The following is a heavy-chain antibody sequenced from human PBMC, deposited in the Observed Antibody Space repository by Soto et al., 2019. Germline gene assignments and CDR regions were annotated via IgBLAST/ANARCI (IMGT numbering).Heavy chain of an antibody. J-gene: IGHJ4*02. V-gene: IGHV3-23*01. CDR1: GFTFSSYA. CDR3: AKASCTSTSCEGFDF. CDR2: ISGSGGGT. Sequence: EVQLLESGGGLEQPGGSLRLSCAASGFTFSSYAMSWVRQAPGKGLEWVSAISGSGGGTYYADSVKGRFTISRDNSKNTRYLQMNSLRAEDTAVYYCAKASCTSTSCEGFDFWGQGTLVTVSS. D-gene: IGHD2-2*01.